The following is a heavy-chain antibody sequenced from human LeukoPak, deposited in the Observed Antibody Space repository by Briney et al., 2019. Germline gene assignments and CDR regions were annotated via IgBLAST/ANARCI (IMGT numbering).Heavy chain of an antibody. D-gene: IGHD4-17*01. CDR3: ARGFSRVTTSGGNY. J-gene: IGHJ4*02. CDR1: GYTFTGYY. V-gene: IGHV1-2*02. CDR2: INPNSGGT. Sequence: ASVNVSCKASGYTFTGYYMHWVRQAPGQGLEWMGWINPNSGGTNYAQKFQGRVTMTRDTSISTAYMELSRLRSDDTAVYYCARGFSRVTTSGGNYWGQGTLVTVSS.